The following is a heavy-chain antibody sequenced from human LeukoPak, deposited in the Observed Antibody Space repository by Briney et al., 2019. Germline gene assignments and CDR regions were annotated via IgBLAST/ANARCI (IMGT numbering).Heavy chain of an antibody. Sequence: GGSLRLSCAVSGFTFSSYEMNWVRQAPGKGLEWVSYISSSGNAIYYADSVKGRFSISRDNSKNSLYLQMNSLRREDTALYYCVKGGGGLATITSLQYWGQGTLVTVSS. D-gene: IGHD5-24*01. CDR1: GFTFSSYE. J-gene: IGHJ4*02. CDR2: ISSSGNAI. CDR3: VKGGGGLATITSLQY. V-gene: IGHV3-48*03.